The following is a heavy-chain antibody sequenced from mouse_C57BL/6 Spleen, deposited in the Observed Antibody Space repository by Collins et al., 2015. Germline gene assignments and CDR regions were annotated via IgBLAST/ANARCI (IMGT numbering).Heavy chain of an antibody. V-gene: IGHV1-64*01. CDR1: GYTFTSYW. J-gene: IGHJ4*01. Sequence: QVQLQQPGAELVKPGASVKLSCKASGYTFTSYWMHWVKQRPGQGLEWIGMIHPNSGSTNYNEKFKSKATLTVDKSSSTAYMELRSLTSEDTAVYYCAVATDAMDYWGQGTSVTVSS. CDR2: IHPNSGST. CDR3: AVATDAMDY. D-gene: IGHD1-1*02.